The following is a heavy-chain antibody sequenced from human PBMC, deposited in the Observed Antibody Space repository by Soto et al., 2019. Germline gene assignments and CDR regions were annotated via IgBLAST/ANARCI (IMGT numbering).Heavy chain of an antibody. Sequence: QVQLVQSGAEVKKPGSSVTVSCKASGGTFSSYTISWVRQAPGQGLEWMGGIIPIFGTANYAQKFQGRVTIPADESTSTAYMELSSLRSDDTAVYYCARGNHRWLQLWYFDLWGRGTLVTVSS. J-gene: IGHJ2*01. CDR1: GGTFSSYT. CDR2: IIPIFGTA. V-gene: IGHV1-69*12. CDR3: ARGNHRWLQLWYFDL. D-gene: IGHD5-12*01.